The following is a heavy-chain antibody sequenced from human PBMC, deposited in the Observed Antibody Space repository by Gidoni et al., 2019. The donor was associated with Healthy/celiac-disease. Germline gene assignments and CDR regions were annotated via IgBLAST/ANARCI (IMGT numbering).Heavy chain of an antibody. CDR1: GGSISSSSYY. D-gene: IGHD6-13*01. J-gene: IGHJ4*02. CDR2: IYYSGST. V-gene: IGHV4-39*01. Sequence: QLHLQESGPGLVKPSETLSLTCTVSGGSISSSSYYWGWIRQPPGKGLEWIGSIYYSGSTYYNPSLKSRVTISVDTSKNQFSRKLSSVTAADSAVYYCARHSSSCDYWGQGTLVTVSS. CDR3: ARHSSSCDY.